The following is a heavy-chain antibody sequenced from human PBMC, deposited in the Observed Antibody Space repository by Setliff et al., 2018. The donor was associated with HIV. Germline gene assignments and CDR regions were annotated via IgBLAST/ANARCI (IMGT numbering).Heavy chain of an antibody. J-gene: IGHJ4*02. CDR1: GFTFYTYA. Sequence: GGSLRLSCAASGFTFYTYAMSWVRQAPGKGLEWVSTFGYSGSDTYYVDSVKGRFTISRDNAKNSLYLQMNSLRVEDTAMYYCAKPLPTANGWHRVFDFWGQGTSVTVSS. D-gene: IGHD6-19*01. V-gene: IGHV3-23*01. CDR2: FGYSGSDT. CDR3: AKPLPTANGWHRVFDF.